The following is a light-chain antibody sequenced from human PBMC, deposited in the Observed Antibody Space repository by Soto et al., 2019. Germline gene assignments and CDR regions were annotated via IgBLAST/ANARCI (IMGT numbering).Light chain of an antibody. CDR2: GNR. CDR1: SSNIGAGYD. V-gene: IGLV1-40*01. CDR3: QAYDYSLTASV. J-gene: IGLJ3*02. Sequence: QSVLTQPPSVSGAPGQTVTISCSGSSSNIGAGYDVHWYQQLPGTVPKLVIYGNRNRPSGVPERFSGSKSGTSASLAITGLQAEDEADYYCQAYDYSLTASVFGGGTKLTVL.